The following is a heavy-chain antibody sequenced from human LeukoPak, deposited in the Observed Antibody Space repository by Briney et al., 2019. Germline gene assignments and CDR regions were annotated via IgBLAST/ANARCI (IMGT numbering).Heavy chain of an antibody. CDR2: IYYSVST. CDR3: ARELGYEEAFDI. J-gene: IGHJ3*02. D-gene: IGHD5-12*01. CDR1: GGSISSYY. Sequence: SETLSLTCTVSGGSISSYYWSWIRQPPGKGLEWIGYIYYSVSTNYNPSLKSRVTISVDTSKNQFSLKLSSVTAADTAVYYCARELGYEEAFDIWGQGTMVTVSS. V-gene: IGHV4-59*01.